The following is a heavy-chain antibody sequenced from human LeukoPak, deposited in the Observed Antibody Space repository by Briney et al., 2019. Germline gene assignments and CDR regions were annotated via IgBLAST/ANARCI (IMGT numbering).Heavy chain of an antibody. CDR2: ISSSSSYI. CDR3: ARDRLLWFGELLESDY. V-gene: IGHV3-21*01. Sequence: PGGSLRLSCAASGFTFSSYSMNWVRQAPGKGLEWVSSISSSSSYIYYADSVKGRFIISRDNAKNSLYLQMNSLRAEDTAVYYCARDRLLWFGELLESDYWGQGTLVTVSS. J-gene: IGHJ4*02. D-gene: IGHD3-10*01. CDR1: GFTFSSYS.